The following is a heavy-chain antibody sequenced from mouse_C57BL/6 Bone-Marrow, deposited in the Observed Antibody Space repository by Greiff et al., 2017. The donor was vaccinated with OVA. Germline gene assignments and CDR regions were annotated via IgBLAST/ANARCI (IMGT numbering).Heavy chain of an antibody. CDR2: ISDGGSYT. J-gene: IGHJ2*01. V-gene: IGHV5-4*03. CDR3: ARAPVVAPGY. Sequence: EVNVVESGGGLVKPGGSLKLSCAASGFTFSSYAMSWVRQTPEKRLEWVATISDGGSYTYYPDNVKGRFTISRDNAKNNLYLQMSHLKSEDTAMYYCARAPVVAPGYWGQGTTLTVSS. D-gene: IGHD1-1*01. CDR1: GFTFSSYA.